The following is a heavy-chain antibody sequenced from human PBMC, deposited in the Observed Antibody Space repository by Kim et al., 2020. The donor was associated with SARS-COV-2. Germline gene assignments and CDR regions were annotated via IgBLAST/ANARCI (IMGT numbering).Heavy chain of an antibody. V-gene: IGHV1-18*01. J-gene: IGHJ4*02. CDR2: ISAYNGNS. D-gene: IGHD3-10*01. CDR3: ARRDWLEELLYYDY. CDR1: GYTFTSNA. Sequence: ASVKVSCKASGYTFTSNAISWVRQAPGQGLEWMGWISAYNGNSNYAQKLQGRVTMTTDTSTRTAYMELRSLTSDDTAVYYCARRDWLEELLYYDYWGQGTVVTVSS.